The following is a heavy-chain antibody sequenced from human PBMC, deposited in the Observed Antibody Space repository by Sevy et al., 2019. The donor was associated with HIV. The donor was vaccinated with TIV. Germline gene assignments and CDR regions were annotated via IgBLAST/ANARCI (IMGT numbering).Heavy chain of an antibody. D-gene: IGHD3-16*01. V-gene: IGHV4-38-2*01. CDR1: NYSISSGYY. J-gene: IGHJ6*03. Sequence: SETLSLICAVSNYSISSGYYWGWIRQFPGKGLEWIASVHHSGSTYYNPSLKSRVSISVDRSKNQFSLKLNSVTAADTAVYYCARRDLGIDVWGKGTTVTVSS. CDR3: ARRDLGIDV. CDR2: VHHSGST.